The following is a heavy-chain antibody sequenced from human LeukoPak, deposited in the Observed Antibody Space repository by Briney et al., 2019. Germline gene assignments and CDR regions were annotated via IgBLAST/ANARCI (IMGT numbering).Heavy chain of an antibody. CDR3: AKDVLVVGGEDYHYGMDV. J-gene: IGHJ6*02. D-gene: IGHD1-26*01. CDR1: GFRFSRFG. Sequence: PGGSLRLSCAASGFRFSRFGMHWVRQAPGKGLEWVAFIRYDGSQEYYPDSVKGRFTISRDNSKDTLYLQMNSLRAEETAVYYCAKDVLVVGGEDYHYGMDVWGQGTTVIVSS. CDR2: IRYDGSQE. V-gene: IGHV3-30*02.